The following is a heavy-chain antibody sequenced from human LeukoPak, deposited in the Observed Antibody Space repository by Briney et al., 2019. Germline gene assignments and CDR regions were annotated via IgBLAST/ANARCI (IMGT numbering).Heavy chain of an antibody. Sequence: GGSLRLSCAASGFTFSNYWMAWVRQAPGKGLEWVANIKGDESAKHQADSVKGRFTISRDNAQNSVYLHMRSLRGEDTAVYYCARDVGGSLDYWGQGTLVTVSS. V-gene: IGHV3-7*01. CDR1: GFTFSNYW. CDR3: ARDVGGSLDY. J-gene: IGHJ4*02. D-gene: IGHD1-26*01. CDR2: IKGDESAK.